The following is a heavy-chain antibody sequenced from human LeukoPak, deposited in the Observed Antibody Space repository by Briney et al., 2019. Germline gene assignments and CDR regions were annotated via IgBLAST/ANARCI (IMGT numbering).Heavy chain of an antibody. CDR3: ARGAKYYYYYMDV. J-gene: IGHJ6*03. Sequence: PGGSLRLSCAASGFTFSDYYMSWMRQAPGKGLEGFSYISSSGSTIYYADSVKGRFTISRDNAKNSLYLQMNSLRAEDTAVYYCARGAKYYYYYMDVWGKGTTVTVSS. CDR2: ISSSGSTI. V-gene: IGHV3-11*01. CDR1: GFTFSDYY.